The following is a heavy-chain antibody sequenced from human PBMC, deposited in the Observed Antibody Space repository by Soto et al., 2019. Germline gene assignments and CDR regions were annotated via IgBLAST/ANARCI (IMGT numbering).Heavy chain of an antibody. J-gene: IGHJ5*02. V-gene: IGHV1-2*02. CDR2: INPNSGGT. D-gene: IGHD2-21*02. Sequence: AAVKVSCKASGYTFTGYYMHCVRQAPGQGLEWMGWINPNSGGTNYAQKFQGRVTMTRDTSISTAYMELSRLRSDDTAVYYCAREIAVVVTATKYNWFDPWGQGTLVTVSS. CDR1: GYTFTGYY. CDR3: AREIAVVVTATKYNWFDP.